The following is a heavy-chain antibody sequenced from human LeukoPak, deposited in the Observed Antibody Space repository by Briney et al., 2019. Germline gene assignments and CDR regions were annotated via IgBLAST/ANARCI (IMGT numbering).Heavy chain of an antibody. D-gene: IGHD3-9*01. Sequence: GASVKVSCKASGYTFTSYGISWVRQAPGQGLEWMAWISAYNGNTNYAQKLQGRVTMTTDTSTSTAYMELRSLRSDDTAVYYCARDHGYNILTGYPTVIDYWGQGTLVTVSS. CDR1: GYTFTSYG. CDR2: ISAYNGNT. J-gene: IGHJ4*02. CDR3: ARDHGYNILTGYPTVIDY. V-gene: IGHV1-18*01.